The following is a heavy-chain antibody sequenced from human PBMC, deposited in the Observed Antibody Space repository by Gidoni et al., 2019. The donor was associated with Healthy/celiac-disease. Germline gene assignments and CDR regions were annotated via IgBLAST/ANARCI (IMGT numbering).Heavy chain of an antibody. CDR1: GYTFTGYY. CDR3: ARGVTGGYDAFDY. D-gene: IGHD5-12*01. CDR2: INPNSGGT. V-gene: IGHV1-2*06. Sequence: VAEVKKPWASVMVFCKASGYTFTGYYMHWVRQAPGQGLEWMGRINPNSGGTNYAQKFQGRVTMTRDTSISTAYMELSRLRSDDTAVYYCARGVTGGYDAFDYWGQGTLVTVSS. J-gene: IGHJ4*02.